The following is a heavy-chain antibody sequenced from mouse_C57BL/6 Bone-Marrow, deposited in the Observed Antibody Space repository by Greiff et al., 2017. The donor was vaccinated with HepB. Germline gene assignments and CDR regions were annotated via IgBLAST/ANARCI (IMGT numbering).Heavy chain of an antibody. CDR1: GYTVTSYG. J-gene: IGHJ3*01. CDR2: IYPRSGNT. V-gene: IGHV1-81*01. Sequence: VQLQQSGAELARPGASVKLSCKASGYTVTSYGISWVKQRTGQGLEWIGEIYPRSGNTYYNEKFKGKATLTADKSSSTAYMELRSLTSEDSAVYFCAREYYYGIPYAYWGQGTLVTVSA. D-gene: IGHD1-1*01. CDR3: AREYYYGIPYAY.